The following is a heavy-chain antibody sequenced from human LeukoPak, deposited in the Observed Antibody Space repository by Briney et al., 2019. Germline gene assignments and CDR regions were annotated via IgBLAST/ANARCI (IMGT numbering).Heavy chain of an antibody. CDR2: IYHSGST. D-gene: IGHD5-12*01. CDR1: GGSLSTYY. CDR3: ARGGYSGLDYSI. Sequence: SETLSLTCAVSGGSLSTYYWNWIRQPPGKGLEWIGYIYHSGSTKYNPSLKSRITISVDTSKNQFSLEVSSVTAADTAVYYCARGGYSGLDYSIWGQGTLVTVSS. J-gene: IGHJ4*02. V-gene: IGHV4-59*01.